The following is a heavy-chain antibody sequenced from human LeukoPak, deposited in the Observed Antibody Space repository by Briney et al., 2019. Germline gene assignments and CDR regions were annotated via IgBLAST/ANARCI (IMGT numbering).Heavy chain of an antibody. J-gene: IGHJ3*02. D-gene: IGHD3-3*01. CDR1: GFTFSSYG. Sequence: GGSLRLSCAASGFTFSSYGMHWVRQAPGKGLEWVAFIRYDGSNKYYADSVKGRFTISRDNSKNTLYLQMNSLRAEDTAVYYCARDYRFLEWFDAFDIWGQGTMVTVSS. CDR2: IRYDGSNK. CDR3: ARDYRFLEWFDAFDI. V-gene: IGHV3-30*02.